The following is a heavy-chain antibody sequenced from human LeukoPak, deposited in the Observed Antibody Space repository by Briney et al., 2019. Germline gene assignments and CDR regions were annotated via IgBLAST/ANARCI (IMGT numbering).Heavy chain of an antibody. J-gene: IGHJ4*02. CDR3: AKPHYDYVWGSSYYFDY. V-gene: IGHV1-2*02. D-gene: IGHD3-16*01. CDR1: GYTFTAYY. Sequence: ASVKVSCKPSGYTFTAYYMHWVRQAHGQGLEWRGGINPNSGGTNYAEKFQGRVTMTRDTSISTAYMELSRLRSDDTAVYYCAKPHYDYVWGSSYYFDYWGQGTLVTVSS. CDR2: INPNSGGT.